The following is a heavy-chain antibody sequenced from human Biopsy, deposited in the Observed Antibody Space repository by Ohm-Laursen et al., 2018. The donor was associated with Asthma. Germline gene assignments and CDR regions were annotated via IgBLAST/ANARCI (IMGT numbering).Heavy chain of an antibody. V-gene: IGHV2-5*02. CDR1: GFSLTTTGVG. J-gene: IGHJ3*02. CDR2: IYWDDDK. Sequence: TQTLTLTCTFSGFSLTTTGVGVAWTRQPPGKALEWLARIYWDDDKRYSSSLKSRLTITKDTSKSQVVLTMTNMDPVDTATYYCAHRLCIGGACYDAFDIWGQGTMVTVSS. D-gene: IGHD2-8*02. CDR3: AHRLCIGGACYDAFDI.